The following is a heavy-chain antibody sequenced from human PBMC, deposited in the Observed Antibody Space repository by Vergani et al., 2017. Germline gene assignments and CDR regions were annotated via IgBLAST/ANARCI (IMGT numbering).Heavy chain of an antibody. CDR2: IYYSGST. D-gene: IGHD6-13*01. CDR3: ARENGIAAAVDY. CDR1: GGSLSSGGYS. Sequence: QLQLQESGSGLVKPSQTLSLTCAVSGGSLSSGGYSWSWIRQPPGKGLEWIGYIYYSGSTYYNPSLKSRVTISVDTSKNQFSLKLSSVTAADTAVYYCARENGIAAAVDYWGQGTLVTVSS. V-gene: IGHV4-30-2*05. J-gene: IGHJ4*02.